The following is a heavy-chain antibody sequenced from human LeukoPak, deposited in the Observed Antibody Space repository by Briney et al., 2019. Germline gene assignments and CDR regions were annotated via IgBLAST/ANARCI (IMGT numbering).Heavy chain of an antibody. CDR3: ARWAWRDFIQGNWFDP. CDR2: IYYSGST. D-gene: IGHD5-18*01. J-gene: IGHJ5*02. Sequence: PSETLSLTCTVSGGSISSYYWSWIRQPPGRGLEWIEYIYYSGSTNYNPSLKSRVTISVDTSTNQFSLKLSSVTAADTAVYYCARWAWRDFIQGNWFDPWGQGTLVTVSS. CDR1: GGSISSYY. V-gene: IGHV4-59*01.